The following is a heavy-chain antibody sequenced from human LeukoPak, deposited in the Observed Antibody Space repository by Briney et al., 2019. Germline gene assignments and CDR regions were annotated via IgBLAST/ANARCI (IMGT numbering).Heavy chain of an antibody. Sequence: GGSLRLSCAASGFTFSDYILDWVRQAPGKRLEWVGRIRRGSNSYTTEYAASVKARFIISRDDSQNSLFLHMYSLKTEDTAVYYCTRDGGDSINTAFDIWGRGTMVTVSS. V-gene: IGHV3-72*01. CDR2: IRRGSNSYTT. CDR1: GFTFSDYI. J-gene: IGHJ3*02. CDR3: TRDGGDSINTAFDI. D-gene: IGHD3-16*01.